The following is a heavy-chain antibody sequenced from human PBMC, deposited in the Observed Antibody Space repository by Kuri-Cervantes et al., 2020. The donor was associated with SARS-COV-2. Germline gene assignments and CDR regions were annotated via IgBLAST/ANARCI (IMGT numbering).Heavy chain of an antibody. CDR1: GFTFSNAW. CDR2: IYYSGST. Sequence: GSLRLSCAASGFTFSNAWMSWVRQAPGRGLEWIGYIYYSGSTHYNPSLKSRVSISVDTSRNQFSLKVSSVTAADTAVYSCARQHLGYYMDVWGKGTTVTVSS. CDR3: ARQHLGYYMDV. J-gene: IGHJ6*03. V-gene: IGHV4-59*08.